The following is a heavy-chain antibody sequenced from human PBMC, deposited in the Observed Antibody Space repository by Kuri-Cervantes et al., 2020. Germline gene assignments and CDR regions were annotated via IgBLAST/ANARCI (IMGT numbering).Heavy chain of an antibody. V-gene: IGHV3-11*01. CDR2: ISNTI. J-gene: IGHJ6*02. Sequence: GESLKISCAASGFTFSDYYMSWVRQAPGKGLELISYISNTIYYRDSVKGRFTMSRDNAKNSLYLQTNSLRAEDTAVYYCARGAGSSYYYHGMDVWGQGTTVTVSS. D-gene: IGHD6-19*01. CDR3: ARGAGSSYYYHGMDV. CDR1: GFTFSDYY.